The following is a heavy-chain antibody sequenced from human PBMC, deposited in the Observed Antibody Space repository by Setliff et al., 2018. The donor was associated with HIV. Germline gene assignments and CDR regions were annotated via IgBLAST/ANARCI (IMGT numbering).Heavy chain of an antibody. Sequence: PSETLSLTCTVSGGSISSHYWSWIRQPPGKGLEWIGSIYYSGSTNYNPPLKSRVTISVDTSKNQFSLKLSSVTAADTAVYYCARDLSLENLGFFDYWGQGTLVTVSS. D-gene: IGHD6-19*01. V-gene: IGHV4-59*11. J-gene: IGHJ4*02. CDR3: ARDLSLENLGFFDY. CDR2: IYYSGST. CDR1: GGSISSHY.